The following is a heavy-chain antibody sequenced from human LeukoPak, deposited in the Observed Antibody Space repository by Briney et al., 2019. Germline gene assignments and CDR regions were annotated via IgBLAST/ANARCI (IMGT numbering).Heavy chain of an antibody. D-gene: IGHD4-17*01. Sequence: ASVKVSCKVSGYTLTELSMHWVRQAPGKGLEWMGGFDPEDGETIYAQKFQGRVTMTEDTSTDTAYMELSSLRSEDTAVYYCARGNRNYGDYLFDYWGQGTLVTVSS. CDR1: GYTLTELS. J-gene: IGHJ4*02. CDR3: ARGNRNYGDYLFDY. V-gene: IGHV1-24*01. CDR2: FDPEDGET.